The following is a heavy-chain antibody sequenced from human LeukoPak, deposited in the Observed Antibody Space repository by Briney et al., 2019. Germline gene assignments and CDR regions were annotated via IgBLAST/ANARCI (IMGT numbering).Heavy chain of an antibody. CDR1: GYTFTGYY. Sequence: ASVKVSCKASGYTFTGYYMRWVRQAPGQGLEWMGWINPNSGGTNYAQKFQGRVTMTRDTSISTAYMELSRLRSDDTAVYYCARRVEYQLLYWFDPWGQGTLVTVSS. V-gene: IGHV1-2*02. CDR3: ARRVEYQLLYWFDP. CDR2: INPNSGGT. D-gene: IGHD2-2*01. J-gene: IGHJ5*02.